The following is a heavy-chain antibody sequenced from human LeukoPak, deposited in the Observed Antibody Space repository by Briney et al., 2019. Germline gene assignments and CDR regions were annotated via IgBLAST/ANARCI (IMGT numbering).Heavy chain of an antibody. D-gene: IGHD5-12*01. CDR1: GYTFTSYY. CDR2: INPSGGST. V-gene: IGHV1-46*01. Sequence: PGASVKVSCKASGYTFTSYYMHWVRQAPGQGLEWMGIINPSGGSTSYAQKFQGRVTMTRDMATSTDYMEVSSLRSEDTAVYYCARDNSVGDSAWWFDPWGQGTLVTVSS. CDR3: ARDNSVGDSAWWFDP. J-gene: IGHJ5*02.